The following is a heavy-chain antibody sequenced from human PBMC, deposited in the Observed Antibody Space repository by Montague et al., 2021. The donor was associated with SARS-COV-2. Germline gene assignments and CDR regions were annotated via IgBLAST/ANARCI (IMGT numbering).Heavy chain of an antibody. V-gene: IGHV4-39*07. CDR1: GGSISSSNDF. Sequence: SETLSLTCTVSGGSISSSNDFWGWIRQPPGNGLEWIGRMYFGGGTYYNPSLKSLVTISVDTSKNHFSLKLTSMTAADTAVYYCARVVATGFSGYETEAGFAQWGQGLQVTGSS. J-gene: IGHJ4*02. CDR3: ARVVATGFSGYETEAGFAQ. CDR2: MYFGGGT. D-gene: IGHD5-12*01.